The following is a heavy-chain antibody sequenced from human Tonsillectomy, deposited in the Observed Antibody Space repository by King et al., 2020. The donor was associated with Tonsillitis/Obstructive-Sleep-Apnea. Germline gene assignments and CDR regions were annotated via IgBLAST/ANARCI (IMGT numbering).Heavy chain of an antibody. Sequence: VQLVESGGGLLQPGGSLRLSCEASRFLFSSYAMNWVRQAPGKGLEWVSTISGSGNRAYYADSVKGRFTVSRDNSKNTLYLQMNSLRVDDTAIYYCAKDGGDFWSSYSHFFDSGGQGTLVTVSS. J-gene: IGHJ4*02. CDR1: RFLFSSYA. V-gene: IGHV3-23*04. CDR3: AKDGGDFWSSYSHFFDS. D-gene: IGHD3-3*01. CDR2: ISGSGNRA.